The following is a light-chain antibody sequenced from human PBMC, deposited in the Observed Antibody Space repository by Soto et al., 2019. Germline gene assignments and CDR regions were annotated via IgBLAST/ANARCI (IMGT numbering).Light chain of an antibody. Sequence: DIQMTQSPSTLSASVGDRVTITCRASQSISSWLAWYQQKPGKAPKLLIYKASSLESGVPSRFSGSGSGTEFTLTISSLEPDDFATYYCQQYNSYSLTFGGGTKVEIK. CDR2: KAS. V-gene: IGKV1-5*03. CDR1: QSISSW. CDR3: QQYNSYSLT. J-gene: IGKJ4*01.